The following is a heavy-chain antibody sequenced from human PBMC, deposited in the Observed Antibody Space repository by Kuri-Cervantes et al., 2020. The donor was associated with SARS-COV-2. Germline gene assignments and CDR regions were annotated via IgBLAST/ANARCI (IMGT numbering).Heavy chain of an antibody. CDR1: GFTVSSNY. Sequence: GGSLRLSCAASGFTVSSNYMSWVRQAPGKGLEWVSVIYSGGSTYYADSVKGRFTISRDNSKNTVSLQMHSLRAEDTAIFYCAMDLERDDSSSFTWGQGTLVTVSS. V-gene: IGHV3-53*01. J-gene: IGHJ5*02. CDR2: IYSGGST. D-gene: IGHD3-22*01. CDR3: AMDLERDDSSSFT.